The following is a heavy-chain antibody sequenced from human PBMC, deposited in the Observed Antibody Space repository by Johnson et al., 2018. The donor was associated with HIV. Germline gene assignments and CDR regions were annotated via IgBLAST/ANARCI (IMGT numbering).Heavy chain of an antibody. CDR2: LFSGDST. Sequence: VQLVESGGGLVQPGGSLRLSCAASGISVSSYYMSWVRQAPGKGLEWVSVLFSGDSTNYADSVKGRFTISRDNSKNTLYLQMNSLRAEDTALYYCARVVAFEVRELYYYDSSGSNDVFDIWGQGTMVTVSS. CDR1: GISVSSYY. CDR3: ARVVAFEVRELYYYDSSGSNDVFDI. V-gene: IGHV3-66*01. J-gene: IGHJ3*02. D-gene: IGHD3-22*01.